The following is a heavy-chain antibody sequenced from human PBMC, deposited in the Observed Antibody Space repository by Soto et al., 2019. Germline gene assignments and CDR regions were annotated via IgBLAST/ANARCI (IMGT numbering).Heavy chain of an antibody. CDR2: TSGGGSTA. V-gene: IGHV3-23*01. J-gene: IGHJ2*01. D-gene: IGHD3-22*01. CDR1: GFTFTSYA. CDR3: AKVRVILVARGYFDL. Sequence: GGSLRLSCAASGFTFTSYAMSWVRQAPGKGLEWVSAITSGGGSTAYYADSVKGRFTISRDNSNNTVFLQMNSLRAEDTALYYCAKVRVILVARGYFDLWGRGTLVTVSS.